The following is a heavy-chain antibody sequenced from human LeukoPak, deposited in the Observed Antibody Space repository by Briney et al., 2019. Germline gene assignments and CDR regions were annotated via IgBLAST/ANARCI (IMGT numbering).Heavy chain of an antibody. Sequence: GGSLRLSCAASGFTFSSYHMHWVRQAPGKGLEGVAIISYDGSYEYYADPVKGRFTISRDKSKNTVSLQMNSLRTEDSAVYYCARGFWSGGHYMDVWGRGTTVAVSS. CDR3: ARGFWSGGHYMDV. V-gene: IGHV3-30*01. CDR2: ISYDGSYE. D-gene: IGHD3-3*01. CDR1: GFTFSSYH. J-gene: IGHJ6*03.